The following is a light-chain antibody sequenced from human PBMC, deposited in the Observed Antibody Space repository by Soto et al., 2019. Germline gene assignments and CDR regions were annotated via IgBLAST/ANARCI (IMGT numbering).Light chain of an antibody. Sequence: DIQMTQAPSSLSASVGDRVTITCRASQGISNYLAWYQQKPGKVPKLLIYAASTLQSGDPSRFSGSGPGTDFTLTIRSLQPEDVATYYCQTYHSAALTFRGGNKVEIK. V-gene: IGKV1-27*01. J-gene: IGKJ4*01. CDR2: AAS. CDR1: QGISNY. CDR3: QTYHSAALT.